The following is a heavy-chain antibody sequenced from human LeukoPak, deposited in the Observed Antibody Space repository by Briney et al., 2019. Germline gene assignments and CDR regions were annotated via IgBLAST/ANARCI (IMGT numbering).Heavy chain of an antibody. V-gene: IGHV4-61*01. CDR3: ARDYASGAFDI. CDR2: IYYSGST. CDR1: GGSISSSSYY. Sequence: SETLSLTCTVSGGSISSSSYYWGWIRQPPGKGLEWIGYIYYSGSTNYNPSLKSRVTISVDTSKNQFSLKLSSVTAADTAVYYCARDYASGAFDIWGQGTMVTVSS. J-gene: IGHJ3*02. D-gene: IGHD3-10*01.